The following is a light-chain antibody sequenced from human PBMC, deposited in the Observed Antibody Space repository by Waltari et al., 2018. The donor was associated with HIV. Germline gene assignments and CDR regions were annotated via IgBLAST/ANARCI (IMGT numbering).Light chain of an antibody. J-gene: IGLJ1*01. V-gene: IGLV2-14*01. Sequence: QSALTQPASVSGSPGQSINIPCTGNSSDVVGYNYVSCYQQHPGKSPKLMIYEFSSRPSGFSIRFAGSKSGNTASLTISGLQAEDEADYYCSSYTSSSTSHVFGTGTKVTVL. CDR2: EFS. CDR1: SSDVVGYNY. CDR3: SSYTSSSTSHV.